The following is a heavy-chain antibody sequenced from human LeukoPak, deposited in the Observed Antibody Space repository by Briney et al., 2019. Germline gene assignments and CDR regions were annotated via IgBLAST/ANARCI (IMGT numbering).Heavy chain of an antibody. V-gene: IGHV4-39*01. CDR2: IYYSGST. CDR1: GGSISSSSYY. Sequence: SETLSLTCTVSGGSISSSSYYWGWIRQPPGKGLEWIGSIYYSGSTYYNPSLKSRVTISVDTSKNQFSLKLSSVTAADTAVYYCARGVNVDFWSGYYGTPIDYWGQGTLVTVSS. CDR3: ARGVNVDFWSGYYGTPIDY. J-gene: IGHJ4*02. D-gene: IGHD3-3*01.